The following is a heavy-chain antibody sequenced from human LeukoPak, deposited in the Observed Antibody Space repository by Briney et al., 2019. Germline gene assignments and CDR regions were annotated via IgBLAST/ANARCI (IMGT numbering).Heavy chain of an antibody. V-gene: IGHV3-53*01. J-gene: IGHJ4*02. Sequence: GGSLRLSCAASGFTVSSNYMSWVRQAPGKGLEWVAFIYSSDSTYYAHSVKGRFTISRDNSKNTLYIQMNSLTAEDTAVYYCARGNWNYPFDYWGQGTLVTVSS. CDR3: ARGNWNYPFDY. D-gene: IGHD1-7*01. CDR2: IYSSDST. CDR1: GFTVSSNY.